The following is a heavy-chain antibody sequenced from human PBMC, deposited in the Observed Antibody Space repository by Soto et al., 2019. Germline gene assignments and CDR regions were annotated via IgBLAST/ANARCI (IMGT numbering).Heavy chain of an antibody. CDR3: ARDSPPVDY. Sequence: ASVKVSCKASGYTFSSYGISWVRQAPGQGLEWMGWISAYNGNTKYAQKIQGRVTMTTDTSSSTAYMELRSLRSDDTAVYYCARDSPPVDYWGQGTLVTVSS. J-gene: IGHJ4*02. CDR2: ISAYNGNT. CDR1: GYTFSSYG. V-gene: IGHV1-18*01.